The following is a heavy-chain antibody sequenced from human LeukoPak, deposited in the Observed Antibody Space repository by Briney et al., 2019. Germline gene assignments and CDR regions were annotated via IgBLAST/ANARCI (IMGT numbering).Heavy chain of an antibody. V-gene: IGHV3-23*01. D-gene: IGHD6-19*01. CDR3: AKAAWVSVAGTCFDN. Sequence: GGSLRLSCAASGFTFRFYAMVWVRQAPGEGLEWASSISGSGGSTHYAESVKGRFTISRDNSKNAVYLQMSGLRAEDTAIYYCAKAAWVSVAGTCFDNWGQGTLVTVSS. CDR1: GFTFRFYA. J-gene: IGHJ4*02. CDR2: ISGSGGST.